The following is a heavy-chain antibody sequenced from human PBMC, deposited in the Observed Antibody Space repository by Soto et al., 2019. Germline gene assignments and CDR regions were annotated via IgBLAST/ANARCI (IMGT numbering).Heavy chain of an antibody. Sequence: SVKVSCKASGGTFSSYAISWVRQAPGQGLEWMGGIIPIFGTANYAQKFQGRVTITADESTSTAYMELSSLRSEDTAVYYCTTDSYMTNIIVRFDYWGHGTLVTVSS. V-gene: IGHV1-69*13. CDR1: GGTFSSYA. CDR2: IIPIFGTA. CDR3: TTDSYMTNIIVRFDY. J-gene: IGHJ4*01. D-gene: IGHD4-17*01.